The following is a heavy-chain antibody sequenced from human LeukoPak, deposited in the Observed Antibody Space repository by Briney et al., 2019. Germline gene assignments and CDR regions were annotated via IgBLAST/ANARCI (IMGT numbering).Heavy chain of an antibody. CDR1: GGSISSSSYY. CDR2: IYYSGST. D-gene: IGHD3/OR15-3a*01. CDR3: ARSLIFGPFDP. J-gene: IGHJ5*02. Sequence: SETLSLTCTVSGGSISSSSYYWGWIRQPPGKGLEWIGSIYYSGSTYYNPSLKSRVTISVDTSKNQFSLKLSSVTAADTAVYYCARSLIFGPFDPWGQGTLVTVSS. V-gene: IGHV4-39*01.